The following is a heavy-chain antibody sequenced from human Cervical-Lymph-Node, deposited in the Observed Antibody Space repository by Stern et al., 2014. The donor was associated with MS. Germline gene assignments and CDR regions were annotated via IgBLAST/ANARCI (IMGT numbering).Heavy chain of an antibody. J-gene: IGHJ4*02. Sequence: QVQLEESGAEVKKPGSSVKVSCTASGGTFSSYALSWVRQAPGPGHEWMGGIILIFGTANCAQKFQGRVTITADESTSTAYMELSSLRSEDTAVYYCARESRGRIVGAHDYWGQGTLVTVSS. CDR1: GGTFSSYA. CDR2: IILIFGTA. V-gene: IGHV1-69*01. D-gene: IGHD1-26*01. CDR3: ARESRGRIVGAHDY.